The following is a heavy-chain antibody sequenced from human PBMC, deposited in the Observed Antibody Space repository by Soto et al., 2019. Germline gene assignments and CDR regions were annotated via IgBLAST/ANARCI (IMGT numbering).Heavy chain of an antibody. CDR3: ASTIPYGVDAFDI. CDR2: IIPILGIA. CDR1: GGTFSSYT. D-gene: IGHD3-3*01. J-gene: IGHJ3*02. Sequence: QVQLVQSGAAVKKPGSSVKVSCKASGGTFSSYTISWVRQAPGQGLEWMGRIIPILGIANYAQKFQGRVTFTADKSTSTAYMELSSLRSEDTAVYYCASTIPYGVDAFDIWGQGTMVTVSS. V-gene: IGHV1-69*02.